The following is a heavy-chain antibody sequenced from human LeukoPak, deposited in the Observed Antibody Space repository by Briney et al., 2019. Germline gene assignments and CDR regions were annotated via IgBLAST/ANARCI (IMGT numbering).Heavy chain of an antibody. Sequence: SETLSLTCTVSGDSISNYYWSWLRQPPGEGLEWIGRIYYSGNTKYHALLKSRITISVDTSKIPFSLKLSSVTAADTAVYYCARTGDRTGYYYYFMDVWGKGTTVTVSS. V-gene: IGHV4-59*01. CDR2: IYYSGNT. J-gene: IGHJ6*03. D-gene: IGHD7-27*01. CDR1: GDSISNYY. CDR3: ARTGDRTGYYYYFMDV.